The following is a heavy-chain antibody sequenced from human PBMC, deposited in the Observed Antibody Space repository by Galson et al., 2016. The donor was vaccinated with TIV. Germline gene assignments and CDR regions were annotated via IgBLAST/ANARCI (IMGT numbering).Heavy chain of an antibody. D-gene: IGHD4-17*01. CDR1: GYTFSSYS. CDR2: ISGYSGNT. Sequence: SAKVSCKASGYTFSSYSINRVRQAPGQGLEWMGWISGYSGNTNYAQKFQGRVTMTTDTSTGTAYMELRSLRSDDPAVYYCARGATVTPYSFFDYWGQGTLVTVFS. CDR3: ARGATVTPYSFFDY. J-gene: IGHJ4*02. V-gene: IGHV1-18*04.